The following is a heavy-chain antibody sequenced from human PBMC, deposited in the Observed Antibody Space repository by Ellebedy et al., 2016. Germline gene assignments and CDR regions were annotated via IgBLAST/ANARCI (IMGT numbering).Heavy chain of an antibody. D-gene: IGHD2-15*01. J-gene: IGHJ4*02. V-gene: IGHV1-18*01. CDR1: GYTFTNNS. CDR2: ISPYNGNT. CDR3: ARHPRPDKLADCSGGSCYPIDY. Sequence: ALVKVSCKASGYTFTNNSITWVRQAPGQGLEWMGWISPYNGNTNSTQKLQGRVTMTTDTSTSTAYMELRSLRSDDTAVYYCARHPRPDKLADCSGGSCYPIDYWGQGTLVTVSS.